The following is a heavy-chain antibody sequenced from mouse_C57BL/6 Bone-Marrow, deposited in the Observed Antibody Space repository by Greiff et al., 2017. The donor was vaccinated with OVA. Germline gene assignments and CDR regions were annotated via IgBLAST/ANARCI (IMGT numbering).Heavy chain of an antibody. D-gene: IGHD2-4*01. Sequence: DVMLVESGGGLVKPGGSLKLSCAASGFTFSDYGMHWVRQAPEKGLEWVAYISSGSSTIYYADTVKGRFTISRDNAKNTLFLQMTSLRSEDTAMYYCARGDYDRGHFDYWGQGTTLTVSS. CDR2: ISSGSSTI. CDR1: GFTFSDYG. J-gene: IGHJ2*01. CDR3: ARGDYDRGHFDY. V-gene: IGHV5-17*01.